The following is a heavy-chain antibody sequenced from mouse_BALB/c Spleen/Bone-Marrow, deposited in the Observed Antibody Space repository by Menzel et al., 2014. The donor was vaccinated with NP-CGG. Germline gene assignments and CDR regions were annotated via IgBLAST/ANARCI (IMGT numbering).Heavy chain of an antibody. J-gene: IGHJ1*01. CDR3: ARVNPWYFDV. Sequence: EVMLVESGAELVKPGASVKLSCTASGFNIKDTYIHWVMQRPEQGLAWIGRIDPANGDTKFDPKFQGKATITADTSSNTAYLQVTSLTSEDTAVYYCARVNPWYFDVWGAGTTVTVSS. D-gene: IGHD2-2*01. CDR1: GFNIKDTY. CDR2: IDPANGDT. V-gene: IGHV14-3*02.